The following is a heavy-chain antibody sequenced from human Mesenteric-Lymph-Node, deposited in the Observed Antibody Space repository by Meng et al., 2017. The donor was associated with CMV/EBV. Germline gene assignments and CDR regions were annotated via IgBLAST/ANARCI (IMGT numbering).Heavy chain of an antibody. CDR3: AKGRVTLDS. D-gene: IGHD4-11*01. V-gene: IGHV3-23*03. J-gene: IGHJ4*02. Sequence: LWLSCAASVFTFSSFAMSWVRQAPGKGLQWVSIVYNGGRITYYADSVKGRFTISRDNSNNTLYLQMDSLRAEDTAVYYCAKGRVTLDSWGQGTLVTVSS. CDR2: VYNGGRIT. CDR1: VFTFSSFA.